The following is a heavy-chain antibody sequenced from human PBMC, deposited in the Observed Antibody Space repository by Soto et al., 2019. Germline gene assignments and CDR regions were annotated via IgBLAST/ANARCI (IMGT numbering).Heavy chain of an antibody. CDR2: IYYSGST. J-gene: IGHJ4*02. D-gene: IGHD5-12*01. CDR3: ARERQRWLQLTPGDFDY. V-gene: IGHV4-39*02. Sequence: PSETLSLTCTVSGGSISSSSYYWGWIRQPPGKGLERIGSIYYSGSTYYSPSLKSRVTISVETSKNQCSLKLSSVTAADTAVYYCARERQRWLQLTPGDFDYWGQGTLVTVSS. CDR1: GGSISSSSYY.